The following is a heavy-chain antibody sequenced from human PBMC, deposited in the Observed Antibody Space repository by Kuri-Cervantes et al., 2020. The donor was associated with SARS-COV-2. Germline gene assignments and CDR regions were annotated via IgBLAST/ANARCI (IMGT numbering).Heavy chain of an antibody. J-gene: IGHJ6*03. V-gene: IGHV3-74*01. CDR2: INSDGSST. CDR1: GFTFSNYA. CDR3: TRGDPYYYYYYMDV. Sequence: GGSLRLSCAASGFTFSNYAMSWVRQAPGKGLVWVSRINSDGSSTSYADSVKGRFTISRDNAKNTLYLQMNSLRAEDTAVYYCTRGDPYYYYYYMDVWGKGTTVTVSS. D-gene: IGHD2-21*02.